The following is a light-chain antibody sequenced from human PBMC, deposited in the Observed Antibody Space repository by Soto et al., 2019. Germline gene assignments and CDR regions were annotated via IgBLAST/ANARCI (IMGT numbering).Light chain of an antibody. J-gene: IGKJ2*01. V-gene: IGKV4-1*01. CDR3: QQYYSTPLT. Sequence: DIVMIQSPDSLAVSLGERATINCKSSQSVLYSSNNKNYLAWYQQKPGQLPKVLIYWASTRESGVPDRFSGSGSGTDFTLTISSLQAEDVAIYYCQQYYSTPLTFGQGTKLEIK. CDR2: WAS. CDR1: QSVLYSSNNKNY.